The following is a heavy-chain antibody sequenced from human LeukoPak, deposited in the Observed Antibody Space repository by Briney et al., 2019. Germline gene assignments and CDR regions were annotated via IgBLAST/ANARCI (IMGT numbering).Heavy chain of an antibody. CDR3: ARDSSIYWSSGCYFDY. V-gene: IGHV4-39*07. J-gene: IGHJ4*02. Sequence: PSETLSLTCTVSGGSISSSSYYWGWIRQPPGKGLEWIGSIYYSGSTYYNPSLKSRVTISVDTSKYQFSLKLSSVTAADTAVYYCARDSSIYWSSGCYFDYWGQGTLVTVSS. CDR1: GGSISSSSYY. D-gene: IGHD1-1*01. CDR2: IYYSGST.